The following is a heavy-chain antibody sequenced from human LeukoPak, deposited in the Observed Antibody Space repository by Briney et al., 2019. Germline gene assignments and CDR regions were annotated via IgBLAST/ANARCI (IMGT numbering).Heavy chain of an antibody. CDR2: ITTSNGDT. J-gene: IGHJ4*02. V-gene: IGHV3-23*01. CDR1: GFTFTSYT. CDR3: AIYGCLRVSAHWWDY. D-gene: IGHD2-8*02. Sequence: PGGSLRLSCAASGFTFTSYTMSWVRQAPGKGLEWVSTITTSNGDTYYADSVKGRFTVSRDNAKNTLFLQMNSLRAEDTAVYYCAIYGCLRVSAHWWDYWGRGTLVTVSS.